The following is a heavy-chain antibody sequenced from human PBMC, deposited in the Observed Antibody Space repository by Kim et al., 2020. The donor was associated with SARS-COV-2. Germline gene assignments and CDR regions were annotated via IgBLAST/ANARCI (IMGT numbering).Heavy chain of an antibody. CDR1: GGSFSGYY. D-gene: IGHD3-10*01. V-gene: IGHV4-34*01. CDR2: INHSGST. CDR3: ARGGGVVLWFGELFRNRPFDY. J-gene: IGHJ4*02. Sequence: SETLSLTCAVYGGSFSGYYWSWIRQPPGKGLEWIGEINHSGSTNYNPSLKSRVTISVDTSKNQFSLKLSTVTAADTAVYYCARGGGVVLWFGELFRNRPFDYWGQVTLVTVSA.